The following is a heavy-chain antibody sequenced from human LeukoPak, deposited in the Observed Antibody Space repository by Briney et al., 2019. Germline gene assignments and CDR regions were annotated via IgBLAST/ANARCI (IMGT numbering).Heavy chain of an antibody. CDR3: ASGVQWSGGSYYPHDY. CDR1: GGTFSSYA. V-gene: IGHV1-69*05. J-gene: IGHJ4*02. CDR2: IIPIFGTA. D-gene: IGHD1-26*01. Sequence: ASVKVSCKASGGTFSSYAISWVRQAPGQGLEWMGGIIPIFGTANYAQKFQGRVTITTDESTSTAYMELSSLRSEDTAVYYCASGVQWSGGSYYPHDYWGQGTLVTVSS.